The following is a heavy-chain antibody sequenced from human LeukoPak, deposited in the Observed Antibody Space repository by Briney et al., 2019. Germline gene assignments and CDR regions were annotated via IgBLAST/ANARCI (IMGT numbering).Heavy chain of an antibody. D-gene: IGHD2/OR15-2a*01. Sequence: PSQTLSLTCTVYGGSISSGGYYWSWIRQTPVKGLEWIGYIYYSGSTNYDPSLKSRVTISVDTSKNQFSLKLSSVTAADTAVYYCATTEKNRYYIDAWGHGTTVVVSS. J-gene: IGHJ6*03. V-gene: IGHV4-61*09. CDR2: IYYSGST. CDR1: GGSISSGGYY. CDR3: ATTEKNRYYIDA.